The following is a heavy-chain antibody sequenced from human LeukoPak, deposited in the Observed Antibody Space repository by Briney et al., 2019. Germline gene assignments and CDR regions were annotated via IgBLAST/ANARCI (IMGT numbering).Heavy chain of an antibody. CDR3: ARSPIAVAGQNTFDY. D-gene: IGHD6-19*01. Sequence: PGGSLRLSCAASGFTVSSNYMSWVRQAPGKGLEWVSVLYSGGSTYYADSVKGIFTISGDNSKNTLYLQMNSLRAEDTAVYYCARSPIAVAGQNTFDYWGQGTLVTVSS. CDR1: GFTVSSNY. V-gene: IGHV3-66*01. CDR2: LYSGGST. J-gene: IGHJ4*02.